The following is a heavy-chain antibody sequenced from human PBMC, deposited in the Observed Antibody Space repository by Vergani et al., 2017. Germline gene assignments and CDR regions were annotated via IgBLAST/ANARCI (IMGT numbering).Heavy chain of an antibody. J-gene: IGHJ3*02. CDR3: AKDSTYYYDSSPLGLAFDI. CDR1: GGTFSSYA. Sequence: QVQLVQSGAEVKKPGSSVKVSCKASGGTFSSYAISWVRQAPGQGLEWMGGIIPIFGIANYAQKFQGRVTITADKSTSTAYMELSSLRSEDTAVYYCAKDSTYYYDSSPLGLAFDIWGQGTMVTVSS. D-gene: IGHD3-22*01. CDR2: IIPIFGIA. V-gene: IGHV1-69*17.